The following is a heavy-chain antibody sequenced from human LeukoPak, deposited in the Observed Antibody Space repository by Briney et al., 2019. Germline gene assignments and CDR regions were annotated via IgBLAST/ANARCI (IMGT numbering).Heavy chain of an antibody. CDR2: INHSGST. V-gene: IGHV4-34*01. D-gene: IGHD5-12*01. J-gene: IGHJ4*02. Sequence: PSETLSLTCAAYGGSFSGYYWSWIRQPPGKGLEWIGEINHSGSTNYNPSLKSRVTISVDTSKNQFSLKLSSVTAADTAVYYCARRGGVATLRYWGQGTLVTVSS. CDR3: ARRGGVATLRY. CDR1: GGSFSGYY.